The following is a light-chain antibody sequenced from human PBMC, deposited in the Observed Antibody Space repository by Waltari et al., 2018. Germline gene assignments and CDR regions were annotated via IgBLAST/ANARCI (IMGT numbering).Light chain of an antibody. CDR1: SGHSSNI. V-gene: IGLV4-69*01. CDR3: QTGGHGTWV. J-gene: IGLJ3*02. CDR2: INSDGSH. Sequence: QLVLTQSPSASASLGASVKLTCTLDSGHSSNIVAWLQQQPEKGPRYLMKINSDGSHSKGGGIPDRFSGSSSGAERYLTISSVQSEDEADYYCQTGGHGTWVFGGGTKLTVL.